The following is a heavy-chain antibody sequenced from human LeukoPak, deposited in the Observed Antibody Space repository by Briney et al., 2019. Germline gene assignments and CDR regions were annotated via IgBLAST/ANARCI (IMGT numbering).Heavy chain of an antibody. D-gene: IGHD6-19*01. CDR2: IYSGGST. J-gene: IGHJ4*02. Sequence: GGSLRLSCAASGFTVSSNYMSWVRQAPGKGLEWVSGIYSGGSTYYADSVKGRFTISRDNSKNTLYLQMNSRRAEDTAVYYCARGALAVAGTGTFDYWGQGTLVTVSS. CDR1: GFTVSSNY. CDR3: ARGALAVAGTGTFDY. V-gene: IGHV3-66*01.